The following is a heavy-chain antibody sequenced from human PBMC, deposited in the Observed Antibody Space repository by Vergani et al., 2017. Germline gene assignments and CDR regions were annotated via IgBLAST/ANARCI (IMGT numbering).Heavy chain of an antibody. J-gene: IGHJ6*02. V-gene: IGHV1-2*02. D-gene: IGHD4-17*01. CDR3: ARSNADYGDYSKGVDYYGMDV. Sequence: QVQLVQSGAEVKKPGASVKVSCKASGYTFTGYYMHWVRQAPGQGLEWMGWINPNSGGTNYAQKFQGRVTMTRDTSISTAYMELSRLRSDDTAVYYCARSNADYGDYSKGVDYYGMDVWGQGTTVTVSS. CDR2: INPNSGGT. CDR1: GYTFTGYY.